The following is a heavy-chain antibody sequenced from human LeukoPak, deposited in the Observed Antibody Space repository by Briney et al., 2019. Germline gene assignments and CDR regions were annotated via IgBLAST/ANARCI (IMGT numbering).Heavy chain of an antibody. Sequence: PGGSLRLSCEASGFTFSAYAMTWVRQAPGKGLEWVSSIGSDNKPHYSESVKGRFAISRDNSKNTLYLQMNSLRAEDTAVYYCAKVIAVAGPPQHWGQGTLVTVSS. CDR2: IGSDNKP. CDR1: GFTFSAYA. CDR3: AKVIAVAGPPQH. V-gene: IGHV3-23*05. J-gene: IGHJ1*01. D-gene: IGHD6-19*01.